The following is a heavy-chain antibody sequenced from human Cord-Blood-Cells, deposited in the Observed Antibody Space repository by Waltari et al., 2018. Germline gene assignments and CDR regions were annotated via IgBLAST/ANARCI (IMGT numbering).Heavy chain of an antibody. CDR2: ISHSGST. J-gene: IGHJ1*01. CDR1: GGSFSGYY. V-gene: IGHV4-34*01. Sequence: QVQLQQWGAGLLKPSETLSLTCAVYGGSFSGYYWSWIRQPPGKGLVGIGEISHSGSTNDNPSRKSRVTISVDTTKNQFSLKRSFVTAADTAWHYCARGGNLNLGLLPQYFQHWGQGTLVTVSS. D-gene: IGHD1-7*01. CDR3: ARGGNLNLGLLPQYFQH.